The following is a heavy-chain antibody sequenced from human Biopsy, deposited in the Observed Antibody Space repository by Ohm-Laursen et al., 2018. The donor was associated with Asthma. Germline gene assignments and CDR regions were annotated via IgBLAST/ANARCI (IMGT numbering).Heavy chain of an antibody. CDR1: GFTFSDYY. J-gene: IGHJ4*02. D-gene: IGHD6-19*01. CDR2: INGTSNSI. Sequence: SLRLSCAASGFTFSDYYMSWIRQAPGKGLEWISYINGTSNSIEYADSVKGRFTISRDNAKNSLYLQMNSLRAEDTAVYYCARDSYSSGLYDDFESWGQGTLVTVSS. CDR3: ARDSYSSGLYDDFES. V-gene: IGHV3-11*01.